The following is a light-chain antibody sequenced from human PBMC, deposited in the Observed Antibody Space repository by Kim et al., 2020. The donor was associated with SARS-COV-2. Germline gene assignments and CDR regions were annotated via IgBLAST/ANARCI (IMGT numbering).Light chain of an antibody. CDR1: HGISNY. J-gene: IGKJ1*01. CDR3: QKYSSAPWT. Sequence: DIQMTQSPSSLSASVGDGVTITCRSIHGISNYLAWYQETPGKVPKLLIYDASALQSGVPSRFSGSVSGTDFNLTISSLQPEDVGTYYCQKYSSAPWTFGQGTKVDIK. V-gene: IGKV1-27*01. CDR2: DAS.